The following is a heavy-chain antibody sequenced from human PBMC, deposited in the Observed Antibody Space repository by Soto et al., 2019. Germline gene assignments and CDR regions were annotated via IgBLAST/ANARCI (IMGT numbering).Heavy chain of an antibody. D-gene: IGHD3-9*01. CDR3: ARLGTAIKAQYYDILTGYPPRPF. CDR2: IYYSGST. V-gene: IGHV4-39*01. Sequence: QLQLQESGPGLVKPSETLSLTCTVSGGSISSSSYYWGWIRQPPGKGLEWIGSIYYSGSTYYNPSLKSRVTISVDTSKNQFSLKLSSVTAADTAVYYCARLGTAIKAQYYDILTGYPPRPFWGQGTLVTVSS. J-gene: IGHJ4*02. CDR1: GGSISSSSYY.